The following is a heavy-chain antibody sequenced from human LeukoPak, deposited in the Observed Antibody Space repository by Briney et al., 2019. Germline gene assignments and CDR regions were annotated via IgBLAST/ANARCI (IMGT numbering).Heavy chain of an antibody. CDR2: INPNSSGT. D-gene: IGHD1-14*01. CDR3: AKDLIPDDYYYMDV. Sequence: GASVKVSCKASGYTFTGYYIHWVRQAPGQGLEWLGWINPNSSGTNYAQKFQGRVTMTRDTSITTAYRDLTRLRSDDTAVYYCAKDLIPDDYYYMDVWGKGTTVIVSS. CDR1: GYTFTGYY. V-gene: IGHV1-2*02. J-gene: IGHJ6*03.